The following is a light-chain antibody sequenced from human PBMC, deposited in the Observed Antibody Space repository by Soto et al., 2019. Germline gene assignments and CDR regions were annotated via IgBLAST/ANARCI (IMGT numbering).Light chain of an antibody. CDR1: ENINFY. J-gene: IGKJ3*01. Sequence: DIQMTQSPASLSASVGDRVTIAFLASENINFYLHWYQQKPGKAPKLLIYAASTLQSGVPSRFSGSGSGTDFTLTISSLQPEDSATYYCQQSYSTPRITFGPGTKV. CDR3: QQSYSTPRIT. V-gene: IGKV1-39*01. CDR2: AAS.